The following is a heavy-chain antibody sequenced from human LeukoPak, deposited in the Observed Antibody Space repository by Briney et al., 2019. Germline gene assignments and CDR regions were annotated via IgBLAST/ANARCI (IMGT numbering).Heavy chain of an antibody. Sequence: GESLKISCKGSGYSFTSYWIGWVRQMPGKGLEWMGIIYPGDSDTRYSPSFQGQVTISADRSISTAYLQWSSLKASDTAMYYCARQREFTLTYFDYWGQGTTVTVSS. CDR3: ARQREFTLTYFDY. J-gene: IGHJ4*03. V-gene: IGHV5-51*01. CDR2: IYPGDSDT. D-gene: IGHD4-17*01. CDR1: GYSFTSYW.